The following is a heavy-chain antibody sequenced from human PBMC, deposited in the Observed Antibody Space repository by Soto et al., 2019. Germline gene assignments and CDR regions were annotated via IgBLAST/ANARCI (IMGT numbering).Heavy chain of an antibody. J-gene: IGHJ5*02. D-gene: IGHD2-2*01. CDR2: FDPEDGET. Sequence: ASVKVSCKVSGYTLTELSMHWVRQAPGKGLEWMGGFDPEDGETIYAQKFQGRVTMTEDTSTDTAYMELSSLRSEDTAVYYCAIPHEGCSSTSCYEGWFDPWGQGTLVTVSS. CDR1: GYTLTELS. CDR3: AIPHEGCSSTSCYEGWFDP. V-gene: IGHV1-24*01.